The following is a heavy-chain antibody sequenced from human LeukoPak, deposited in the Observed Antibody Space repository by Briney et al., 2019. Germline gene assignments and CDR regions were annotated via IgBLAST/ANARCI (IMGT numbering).Heavy chain of an antibody. CDR3: ARDILQDYYYYYMDV. CDR1: GGSINSNSYY. CDR2: IHYSGST. Sequence: SETLFLTCTISGGSINSNSYYWGWIRQPPGKGLEWIGSIHYSGSTYYNPSLKSRLTISVDTSKNQFSLKLSSVTAADTALYYCARDILQDYYYYYMDVWGKGATVTVSS. J-gene: IGHJ6*03. D-gene: IGHD2-2*02. V-gene: IGHV4-39*07.